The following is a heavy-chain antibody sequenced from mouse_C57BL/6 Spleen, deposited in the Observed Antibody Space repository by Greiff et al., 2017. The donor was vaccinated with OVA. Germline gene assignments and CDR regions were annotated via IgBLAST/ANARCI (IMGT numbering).Heavy chain of an antibody. V-gene: IGHV2-2*01. CDR2: IWSGGST. CDR3: ARKGDYDFDD. J-gene: IGHJ2*01. Sequence: VKLMESGPGLVQPSQSLSITCTVSGFSLTSYGVHWVRQSPGKGLEWLGVIWSGGSTDYNAAFISRLSISKDNSKSQVFFKMNSLQADDTAIYYCARKGDYDFDDWGQGTTLTVSA. D-gene: IGHD2-4*01. CDR1: GFSLTSYG.